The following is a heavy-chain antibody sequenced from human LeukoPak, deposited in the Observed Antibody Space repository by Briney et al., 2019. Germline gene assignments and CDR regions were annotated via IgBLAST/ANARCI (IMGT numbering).Heavy chain of an antibody. Sequence: GGSLRLSCAASGFTFSSNYMSWVRQAPGKGLEWVSVIYSGGSTYYSDSVKGRFTISRDNSKNTLCLQMNSLRAEDTAVYYCARDQGYDILTGYSSIRILYGMDVWGQGTTVTVSS. CDR2: IYSGGST. CDR3: ARDQGYDILTGYSSIRILYGMDV. J-gene: IGHJ6*02. D-gene: IGHD3-9*01. CDR1: GFTFSSNY. V-gene: IGHV3-53*01.